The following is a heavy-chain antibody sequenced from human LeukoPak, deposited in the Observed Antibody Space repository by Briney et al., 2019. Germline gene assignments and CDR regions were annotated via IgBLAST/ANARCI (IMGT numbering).Heavy chain of an antibody. CDR1: GYTFTSYA. V-gene: IGHV7-4-1*02. CDR2: VNTNTGNP. Sequence: ASVKVSCKASGYTFTSYAMNWVRQAPGQGLEWMGWVNTNTGNPTYAQGFTGRFVFSLDTSVSTAYLQISSLKAEDTAVYYCARTQQWLDPGTFDIRGQGTMVTVSS. J-gene: IGHJ3*02. CDR3: ARTQQWLDPGTFDI. D-gene: IGHD6-19*01.